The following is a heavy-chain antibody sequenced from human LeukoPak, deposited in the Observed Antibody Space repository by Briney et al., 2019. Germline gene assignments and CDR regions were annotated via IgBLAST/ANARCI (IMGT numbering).Heavy chain of an antibody. CDR3: ARTRSGAFDI. V-gene: IGHV3-23*01. D-gene: IGHD2-2*01. CDR1: GFTFSSYA. CDR2: ISGSGGNT. Sequence: GGSLRLSCAASGFTFSSYAMSWVRQAPGKGLEWVSSISGSGGNTYYADSVKGRFTISRDDAKNSLYLQMNSLRDEDTAVYYCARTRSGAFDIWGQGTMVTVSS. J-gene: IGHJ3*02.